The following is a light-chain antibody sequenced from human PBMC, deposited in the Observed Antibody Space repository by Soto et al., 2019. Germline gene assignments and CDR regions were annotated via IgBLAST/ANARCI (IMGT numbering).Light chain of an antibody. CDR2: RAS. J-gene: IGKJ4*01. CDR3: QHFYTYPIS. CDR1: QSISNF. V-gene: IGKV1-5*03. Sequence: DIQMTQSPSTLSASVGDRVTITCRASQSISNFLAWYQRRPGKAPKLLIYRASGLERGVPSRFIGGGSGTEFTLTISSLHPDDFATYFCQHFYTYPISFGGGTKVEI.